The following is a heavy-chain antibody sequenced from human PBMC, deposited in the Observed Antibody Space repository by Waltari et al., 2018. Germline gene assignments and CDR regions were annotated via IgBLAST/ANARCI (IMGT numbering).Heavy chain of an antibody. CDR3: VGQLLEWLDS. CDR1: GFTFRSYD. V-gene: IGHV3-48*03. D-gene: IGHD3-3*01. CDR2: ISSSVSTI. Sequence: EVQLVESGGGLVQPGGSLRLSCAASGFTFRSYDMNWVRQGPGKGLEWVSFISSSVSTIYYADSVKGRFTISRDNAENSLYLQINSLRAEDTAIYYCVGQLLEWLDSWGQGTLVTVSS. J-gene: IGHJ4*02.